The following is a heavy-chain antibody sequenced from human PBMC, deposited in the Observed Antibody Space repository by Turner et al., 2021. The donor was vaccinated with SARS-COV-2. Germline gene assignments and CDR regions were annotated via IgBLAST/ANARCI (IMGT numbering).Heavy chain of an antibody. CDR1: GGSISSSSYY. CDR3: ARHWEVAAAAYLARFDP. J-gene: IGHJ5*02. Sequence: QLQLQESGPGLVKPSETLSLTCTVSGGSISSSSYYWGWIRQRPGKGLEWIGCIYYSGSTYYNPSLKSRVTISLDTSKTQFSRKLTSVTAADTALYFCARHWEVAAAAYLARFDPWGQGTPVTVSS. D-gene: IGHD6-13*01. V-gene: IGHV4-39*01. CDR2: IYYSGST.